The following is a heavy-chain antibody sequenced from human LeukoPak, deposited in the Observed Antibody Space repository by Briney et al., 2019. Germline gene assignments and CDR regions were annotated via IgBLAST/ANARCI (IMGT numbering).Heavy chain of an antibody. CDR2: INHSGST. CDR1: GGSFSGYY. CDR3: ASPLYDSSGYYPSSLGSAPVQH. J-gene: IGHJ1*01. V-gene: IGHV4-34*01. Sequence: SETLSLTCAVYGGSFSGYYWSWIRQPPGRGLEWIGEINHSGSTNYNPSLKSRVTISVDTSKNQFSLKLSSVTAADTAVYYCASPLYDSSGYYPSSLGSAPVQHWGQGTLVTVSS. D-gene: IGHD3-22*01.